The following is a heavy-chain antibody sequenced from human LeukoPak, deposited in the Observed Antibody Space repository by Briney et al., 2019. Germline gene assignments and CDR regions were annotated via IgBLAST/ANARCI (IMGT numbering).Heavy chain of an antibody. CDR2: FEPEDGET. CDR1: GYTLTELS. J-gene: IGHJ4*02. V-gene: IGHV1-24*01. Sequence: GASVKVSCKVSGYTLTELSMHWVRQAPGKGLEWMGGFEPEDGETIYAQKFQGRVTMTEDTSTDTAYMELSSLRSEDTAVYYCVTVWIVDYTSQNWGQGTLVTVSS. D-gene: IGHD5-12*01. CDR3: VTVWIVDYTSQN.